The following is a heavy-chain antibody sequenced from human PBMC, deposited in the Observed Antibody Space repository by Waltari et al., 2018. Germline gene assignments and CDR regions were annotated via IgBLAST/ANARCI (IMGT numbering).Heavy chain of an antibody. D-gene: IGHD3-16*01. CDR1: GISFSPYA. V-gene: IGHV3-23*01. J-gene: IGHJ4*02. Sequence: DVQLLESGGGVVQRGGSLRVACTASGISFSPYAMAWVRQGLGQGLEWVSTISGSGNDTYYADSVKGRFTISRDNSKNTVFLQMNMLRVEDTANYYCAKALGIMGFDCWGQGTLVAVAS. CDR2: ISGSGNDT. CDR3: AKALGIMGFDC.